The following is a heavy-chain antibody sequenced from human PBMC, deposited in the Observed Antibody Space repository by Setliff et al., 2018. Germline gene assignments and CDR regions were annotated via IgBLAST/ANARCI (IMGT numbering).Heavy chain of an antibody. V-gene: IGHV1-2*02. CDR1: GYTFTGYY. Sequence: ASVKVSCKASGYTFTGYYMHWVRQAPGQGLEWMGWINPNSGGTNYAQKFQGRVTMTRDTSISTAYMELSRLRSDDTAVYYCARGGHIRYDYYYMDVWGKGTTVTVSS. CDR2: INPNSGGT. D-gene: IGHD5-18*01. J-gene: IGHJ6*03. CDR3: ARGGHIRYDYYYMDV.